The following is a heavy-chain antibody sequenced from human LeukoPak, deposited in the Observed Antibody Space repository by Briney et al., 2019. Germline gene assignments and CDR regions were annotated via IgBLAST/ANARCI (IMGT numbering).Heavy chain of an antibody. D-gene: IGHD5-18*01. V-gene: IGHV4-38-2*02. CDR1: GNSISSGHY. CDR3: ARHKDTWIQLWRREYYFDY. Sequence: PSETLSLTCSVSGNSISSGHYWGWIRQTPGKGLEWIGSIYLSGTTYYNPSLKSRVTISVDTSKNQFSLKLSSVTAADTAVYYCARHKDTWIQLWRREYYFDYWGQGTLVTVSS. J-gene: IGHJ4*02. CDR2: IYLSGTT.